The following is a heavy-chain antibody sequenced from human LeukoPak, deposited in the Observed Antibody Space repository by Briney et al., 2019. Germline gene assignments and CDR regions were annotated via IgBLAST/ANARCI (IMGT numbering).Heavy chain of an antibody. CDR2: IKQDGSEK. J-gene: IGHJ6*02. Sequence: GGSLRLSCAASGFTFSSYWMSWVRQAPGKGLEWVANIKQDGSEKYYVDSVKGRFTISRDNAKNSLYLQMNSLRAEDTAVYYCAREPSGSYSYYYYYYGMDVWGQGTTVTVS. CDR1: GFTFSSYW. D-gene: IGHD1-26*01. V-gene: IGHV3-7*03. CDR3: AREPSGSYSYYYYYYGMDV.